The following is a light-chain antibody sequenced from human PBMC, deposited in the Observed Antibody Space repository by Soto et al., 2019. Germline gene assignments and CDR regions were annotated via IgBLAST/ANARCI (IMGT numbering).Light chain of an antibody. J-gene: IGKJ3*01. CDR1: QNIATF. V-gene: IGKV1-39*01. CDR2: ATS. Sequence: DIQMTQSPSSLSAPVGDRVTITCRASQNIATFLNWYHHKPGKAPKLLIYATSRLQSGVPSRFSGSGSGTDFTLTITSLQPEDFGTYYCQQSYGNPGFAPGTKVDIK. CDR3: QQSYGNPG.